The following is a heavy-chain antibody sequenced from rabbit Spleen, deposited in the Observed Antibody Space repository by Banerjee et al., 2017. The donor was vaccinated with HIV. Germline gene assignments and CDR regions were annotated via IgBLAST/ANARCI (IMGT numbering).Heavy chain of an antibody. CDR3: ARGEHFSVGFSAFAIYLDL. CDR1: GFTLSSYY. D-gene: IGHD6-1*01. J-gene: IGHJ6*01. V-gene: IGHV1S7*01. CDR2: IEPIFGST. Sequence: QLVESGGGLVQPGGSLKLSCTASGFTLSSYYMNWVRQAPGKGLEWIGYIEPIFGSTYYASWVNGRFTISSHNAQNTLYLQLNSLTAADTATYFCARGEHFSVGFSAFAIYLDLWGPGTLVTVS.